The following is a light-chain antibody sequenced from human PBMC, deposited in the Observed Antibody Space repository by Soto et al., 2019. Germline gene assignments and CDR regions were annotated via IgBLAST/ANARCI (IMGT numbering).Light chain of an antibody. CDR3: QQYYDYPPLI. V-gene: IGKV3-15*01. CDR1: RNINRK. CDR2: GAS. J-gene: IGKJ4*01. Sequence: EIVMTQSPAPLSVSPGERATLSCRASRNINRKLAWYQQKPGQAPRLLISGASTRATGIPARFSGSGSGTEFTLTISSLQSEEFAVYYCQQYYDYPPLIFGGGTKVEIK.